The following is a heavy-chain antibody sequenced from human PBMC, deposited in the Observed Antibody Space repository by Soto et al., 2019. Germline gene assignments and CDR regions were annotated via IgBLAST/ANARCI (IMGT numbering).Heavy chain of an antibody. CDR2: ISSSSSYI. D-gene: IGHD1-26*01. V-gene: IGHV3-21*01. CDR3: ARDSLQPSSATDY. CDR1: GFTFSSYS. Sequence: TGGSLRLSCAASGFTFSSYSMNWVRQAPGKGLEWVSSISSSSSYIYYADSAKGRFTISRDNAKNSLYLQMNSLRAEDTAVYYCARDSLQPSSATDYWGQGTLVTVSS. J-gene: IGHJ4*02.